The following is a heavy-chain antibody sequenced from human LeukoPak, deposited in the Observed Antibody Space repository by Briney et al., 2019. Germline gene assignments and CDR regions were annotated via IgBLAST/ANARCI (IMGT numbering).Heavy chain of an antibody. CDR3: ASSALESSSWYFYYFDY. J-gene: IGHJ4*02. V-gene: IGHV4-4*07. Sequence: SETLSLTCTVSGGSISSYYWSWIRQPAGKGLEWIGRIYTSGSTNYNPSLKSRVTMSVDTSKNQFSLKLSSVTAADTAVYYCASSALESSSWYFYYFDYWGQGTLVTVSS. CDR2: IYTSGST. D-gene: IGHD6-13*01. CDR1: GGSISSYY.